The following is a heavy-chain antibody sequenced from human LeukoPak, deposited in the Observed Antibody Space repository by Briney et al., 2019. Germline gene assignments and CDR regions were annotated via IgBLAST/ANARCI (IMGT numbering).Heavy chain of an antibody. CDR1: GESINPYY. V-gene: IGHV4-4*07. Sequence: SETLSLTCTVSGESINPYYWNWIRQSAGKGLEWIGHIYKSGTTNFNPSPTSRVTMSLDTSRNQSSLKLRSVTAADTAVYFCARSFLDYMDVWGKGTTVTVSS. J-gene: IGHJ6*03. CDR2: IYKSGTT. CDR3: ARSFLDYMDV. D-gene: IGHD2/OR15-2a*01.